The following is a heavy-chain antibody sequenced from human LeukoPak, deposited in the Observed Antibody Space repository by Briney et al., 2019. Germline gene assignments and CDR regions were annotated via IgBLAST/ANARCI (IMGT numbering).Heavy chain of an antibody. Sequence: SETLSLTCAVYGGSFSGYYWSWIRQPPGKGLEWIGEINHSGSTNYNPSLKSRVTISVDTSKNQLSLKLSSVTAADTAVYYCARLRRSGSYQYYYYYYYMDVWGKGTTVTVSS. CDR2: INHSGST. CDR3: ARLRRSGSYQYYYYYYYMDV. J-gene: IGHJ6*03. V-gene: IGHV4-34*01. CDR1: GGSFSGYY. D-gene: IGHD3-10*01.